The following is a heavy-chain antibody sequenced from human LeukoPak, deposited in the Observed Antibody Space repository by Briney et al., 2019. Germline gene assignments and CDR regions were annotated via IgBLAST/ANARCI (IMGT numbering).Heavy chain of an antibody. CDR3: ARQPGTHSHFGY. CDR2: IFYSGST. Sequence: PSETLSLTCTVSGGSVSSTRYYWGWIRQPPGKGLEWIGSIFYSGSTYYNPSLKSRVTISVDTSKNQFSLRLNSVTAADTAVYYCARQPGTHSHFGYWGQGTLVTVSS. V-gene: IGHV4-39*01. CDR1: GGSVSSTRYY. D-gene: IGHD1-1*01. J-gene: IGHJ4*02.